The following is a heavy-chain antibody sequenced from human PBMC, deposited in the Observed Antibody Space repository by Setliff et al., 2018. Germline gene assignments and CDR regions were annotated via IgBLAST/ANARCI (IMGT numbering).Heavy chain of an antibody. CDR3: AKDRGSSGWYPYFDY. CDR2: ISGSGGST. V-gene: IGHV3-23*01. D-gene: IGHD6-19*01. J-gene: IGHJ4*02. Sequence: PGGSLRLSCAASGFTFSSYAMSWVRQAPGKGLEWVSAISGSGGSTYYAGSVKGRFTISRDNSKNTLYLQMNSLRAEDTAVYYCAKDRGSSGWYPYFDYWGQGTLVTVSS. CDR1: GFTFSSYA.